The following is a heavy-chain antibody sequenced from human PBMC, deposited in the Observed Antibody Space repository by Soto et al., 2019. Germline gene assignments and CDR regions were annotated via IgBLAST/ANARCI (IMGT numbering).Heavy chain of an antibody. CDR1: GFTLSSYA. V-gene: IGHV3-23*01. D-gene: IGHD6-19*01. J-gene: IGHJ4*02. Sequence: GGSLRLSCAASGFTLSSYAMSWVRQAPGKGLEWVSAISGSGGSTYYADSVKGRFTISRDNSKNTLYLQMNSLRAEDTAVYYCAKSRLGVAVAGTGFDYWGQGTLVTVSS. CDR2: ISGSGGST. CDR3: AKSRLGVAVAGTGFDY.